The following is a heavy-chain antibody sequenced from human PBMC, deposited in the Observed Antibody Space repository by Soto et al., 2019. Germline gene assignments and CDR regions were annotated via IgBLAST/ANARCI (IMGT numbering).Heavy chain of an antibody. CDR3: AKVDVSTAGSFDY. D-gene: IGHD6-13*01. V-gene: IGHV3-23*01. CDR1: GFTFSRHG. Sequence: VGSLRLSCVASGFTFSRHGLSWGRQAPGKGLEWVSTINPSGDSTFYADSVKGRFTISRDNSKNTVYLQMNSLSVGDTAVYLCAKVDVSTAGSFDYWGQGALVTVSS. J-gene: IGHJ4*02. CDR2: INPSGDST.